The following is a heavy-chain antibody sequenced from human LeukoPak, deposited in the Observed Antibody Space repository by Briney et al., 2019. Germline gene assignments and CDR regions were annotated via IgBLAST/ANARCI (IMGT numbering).Heavy chain of an antibody. CDR3: ARPAYSSSWTGGAQRGNNNNDAFDI. CDR2: IIPIFGIA. V-gene: IGHV1-69*04. Sequence: SVKVSCKASGGTLSSYAISWVRQAPGQGLEWMGRIIPIFGIANYAQKFQGRVTITADKSTSTAYMELSSLRSEDTAVYYCARPAYSSSWTGGAQRGNNNNDAFDIWGQGTMVTVSS. D-gene: IGHD6-13*01. J-gene: IGHJ3*02. CDR1: GGTLSSYA.